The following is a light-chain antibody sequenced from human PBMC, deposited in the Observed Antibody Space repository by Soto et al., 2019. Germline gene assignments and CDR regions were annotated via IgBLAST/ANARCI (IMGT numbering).Light chain of an antibody. J-gene: IGKJ1*01. CDR2: GAS. CDR1: QSVSSN. CDR3: HQNNNRPLT. V-gene: IGKV3-15*01. Sequence: EIVMTQSPATLSVSPGERATLSCRASQSVSSNLAWYQQKPGQAPRLLIYGASTRATGIPARFSGSGSGTEFTPTISSLQSEDFAVYYCHQNNNRPLTFGQATNMEIK.